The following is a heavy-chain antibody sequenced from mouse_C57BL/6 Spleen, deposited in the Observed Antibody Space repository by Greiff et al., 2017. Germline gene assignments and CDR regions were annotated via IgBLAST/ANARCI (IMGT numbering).Heavy chain of an antibody. CDR3: ERYPTIMDY. D-gene: IGHD2-12*01. CDR1: GYAFSSSW. J-gene: IGHJ4*01. V-gene: IGHV1-82*01. Sequence: VQLQQSGPELVKPGASVKISCKASGYAFSSSWMNWVKQRPGKGLEWIGRIYPGDGDTNYNGKFKGKATLTADKSSSTAYMQLSSLTSEDSAVYFCERYPTIMDYWGQGTSVTVSS. CDR2: IYPGDGDT.